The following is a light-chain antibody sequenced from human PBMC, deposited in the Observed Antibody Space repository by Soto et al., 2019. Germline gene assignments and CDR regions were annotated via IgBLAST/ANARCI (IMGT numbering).Light chain of an antibody. J-gene: IGKJ1*01. CDR2: AAS. CDR1: QAIRTA. CDR3: LLDFRYFWA. V-gene: IGKV1-6*01. Sequence: AIQLTQSPSSLYASAGDRVTITCRASQAIRTALGWYQKKPGKVPKLLIYAASILQSGVPSRFSGSGSGTDFNLTISRLQTEDFATYYCLLDFRYFWAFGQGTKVDIK.